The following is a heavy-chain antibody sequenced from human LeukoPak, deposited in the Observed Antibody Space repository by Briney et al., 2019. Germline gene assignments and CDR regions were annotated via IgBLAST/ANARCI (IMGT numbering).Heavy chain of an antibody. CDR1: GYTFTNYW. J-gene: IGHJ6*02. CDR3: ARHISGSRAYHYGMDV. CDR2: IYPGDSDT. V-gene: IGHV5-51*01. Sequence: GESLKISCKGSGYTFTNYWIGWVRQMPGKGLERMGVIYPGDSDTKYSPSFQGQVTISVDKSISTAYLQWSSLKASDTAIYYCARHISGSRAYHYGMDVWGQGTTVTVS. D-gene: IGHD3-10*01.